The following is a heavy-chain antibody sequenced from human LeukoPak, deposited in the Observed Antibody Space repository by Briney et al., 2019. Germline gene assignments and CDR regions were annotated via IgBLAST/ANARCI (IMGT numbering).Heavy chain of an antibody. D-gene: IGHD3-10*01. Sequence: SETLSLTCAVYGGSFSGYYWSWIRQPPGKGLEWIGEINHSGSTNYNPSLKSRVTISVDTSKNQFSLKLSSVTAAGTAVYYCARGLVVRGAIDYWGQGTLVTVSS. CDR3: ARGLVVRGAIDY. V-gene: IGHV4-34*01. CDR2: INHSGST. J-gene: IGHJ4*02. CDR1: GGSFSGYY.